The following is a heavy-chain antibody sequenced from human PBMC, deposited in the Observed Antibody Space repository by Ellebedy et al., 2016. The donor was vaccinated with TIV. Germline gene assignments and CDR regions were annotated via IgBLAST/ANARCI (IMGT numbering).Heavy chain of an antibody. CDR2: VHPGGSSA. Sequence: PGGSLRLSCKGSGDTFSSYWIAWVRQVPGKGLEWMGSVHPGGSSARYSPSFQGQVTFSADKSLATAYLQWSSLKASGTAIYYCANSYYYSSGGHSDAFRMWGQGAMVTVSS. J-gene: IGHJ3*02. V-gene: IGHV5-51*01. D-gene: IGHD3-22*01. CDR3: ANSYYYSSGGHSDAFRM. CDR1: GDTFSSYW.